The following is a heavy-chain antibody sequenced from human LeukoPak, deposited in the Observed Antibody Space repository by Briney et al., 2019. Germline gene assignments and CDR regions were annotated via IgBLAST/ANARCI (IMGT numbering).Heavy chain of an antibody. CDR3: ARARIQLWPEQYYFDY. Sequence: GGSLRLSCAASGFTFNSYSMNWVRQAPGKGLEWVSSISSSSSYIYYADSVKGRFTISRDNAKSSLYLQMNSLRVEDTALYYCARARIQLWPEQYYFDYWGQGTLVTVSS. CDR2: ISSSSSYI. D-gene: IGHD5-18*01. CDR1: GFTFNSYS. J-gene: IGHJ4*02. V-gene: IGHV3-21*01.